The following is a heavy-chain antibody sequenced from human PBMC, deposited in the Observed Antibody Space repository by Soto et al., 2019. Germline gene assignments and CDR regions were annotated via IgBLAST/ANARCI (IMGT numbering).Heavy chain of an antibody. V-gene: IGHV3-21*06. J-gene: IGHJ4*02. CDR3: ARESEDLTSNFDY. CDR1: GCTFTRYS. Sequence: VGSLILSCAASGCTFTRYSMNWVRQAPGKGLEWVSSISSTTNYIYYGDSMKGRFTISRDNAKNSLYLEMNSLRAEDTAVYYCARESEDLTSNFDYWGQGTLVTVSS. CDR2: ISSTTNYI.